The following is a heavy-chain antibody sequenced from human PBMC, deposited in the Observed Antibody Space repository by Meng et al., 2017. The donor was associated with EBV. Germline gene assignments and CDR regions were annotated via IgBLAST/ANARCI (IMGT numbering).Heavy chain of an antibody. CDR2: IRSQVDGRTA. V-gene: IGHV3-15*01. CDR1: EFTFPSAW. CDR3: TTDEGGSRF. D-gene: IGHD1-26*01. J-gene: IGHJ4*02. Sequence: VKLVEFGGGLVKPGESLQLSCAASEFTFPSAWMNWVRQAPGKGLEWVGRIRSQVDGRTADYSAPVKGRFTISRDDSKHTLYLQMNSLKIEDSAVYYCTTDEGGSRFWGQGTLVTVSS.